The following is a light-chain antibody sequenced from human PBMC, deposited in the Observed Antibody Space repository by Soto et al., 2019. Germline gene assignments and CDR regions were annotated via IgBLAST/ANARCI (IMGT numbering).Light chain of an antibody. CDR3: QQYGSSPRT. J-gene: IGKJ2*01. V-gene: IGKV3-20*01. CDR1: QSVSSSY. Sequence: EIVLTQSPGTLSLSPGQRATLSCRASQSVSSSYLAWYQHKRGQAPRLLMFGTGSRATGIPDRFSGTGSGTDFTLIINRLESEDFAVYYCQQYGSSPRTFGQGTKLEIK. CDR2: GTG.